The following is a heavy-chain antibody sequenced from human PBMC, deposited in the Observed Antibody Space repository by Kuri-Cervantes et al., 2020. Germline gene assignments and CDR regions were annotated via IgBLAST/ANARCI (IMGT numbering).Heavy chain of an antibody. CDR1: GGSISSYY. CDR2: IYTSGST. CDR3: ARGPWFGDKVSQHYYYGMDV. V-gene: IGHV4-4*07. D-gene: IGHD3-10*01. Sequence: SETLSLTCTVSGGSISSYYWSWIRQPAGKGLEWIGRIYTSGSTNYNPSLKSRVTMSVDTSKNQFSLKLSSVTAADTAVYYCARGPWFGDKVSQHYYYGMDVWGQGTTVTVSS. J-gene: IGHJ6*02.